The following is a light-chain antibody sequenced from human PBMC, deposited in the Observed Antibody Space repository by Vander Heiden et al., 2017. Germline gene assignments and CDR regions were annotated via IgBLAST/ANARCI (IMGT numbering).Light chain of an antibody. Sequence: QSALTPPASVSGAPGQSITISCSGTSSDIGGYNYVSWYQQHPGKAPKLMIYDVSNRPSGVSNRFSGSKSGNTASLTISGLQAEDEADYYCSSYTTISTWVFGGGTKLTVL. CDR2: DVS. CDR3: SSYTTISTWV. CDR1: SSDIGGYNY. J-gene: IGLJ3*02. V-gene: IGLV2-14*03.